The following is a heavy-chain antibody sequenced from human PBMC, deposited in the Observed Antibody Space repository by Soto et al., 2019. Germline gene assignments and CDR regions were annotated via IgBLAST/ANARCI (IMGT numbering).Heavy chain of an antibody. Sequence: AXSVKVSCKASVGTFSGYAISWVRQAPGQGLEWMGGIIPIFGTANYAQKFQGRVTITADESTSTAYMELSSLRSEDTAVYYCARGRGAAAAGTYNWFDHWGQGTLVTVSS. CDR3: ARGRGAAAAGTYNWFDH. V-gene: IGHV1-69*13. CDR2: IIPIFGTA. D-gene: IGHD6-13*01. CDR1: VGTFSGYA. J-gene: IGHJ5*02.